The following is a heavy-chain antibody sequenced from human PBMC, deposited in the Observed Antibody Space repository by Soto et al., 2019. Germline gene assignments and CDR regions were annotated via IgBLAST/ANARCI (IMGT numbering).Heavy chain of an antibody. CDR3: ARDHRGVRGWDGMDV. V-gene: IGHV4-31*03. J-gene: IGHJ6*02. CDR1: GGSISSGGYY. D-gene: IGHD3-10*01. Sequence: QVQLQESGPGLVKPSQTLSLTCTVSGGSISSGGYYWSWIRQHPGKGLEWIGYIYYSGSTYYNPSLKSRVTISVEASKNQFSLKLSSVTAADTAVYYCARDHRGVRGWDGMDVWGQGTTVTVSS. CDR2: IYYSGST.